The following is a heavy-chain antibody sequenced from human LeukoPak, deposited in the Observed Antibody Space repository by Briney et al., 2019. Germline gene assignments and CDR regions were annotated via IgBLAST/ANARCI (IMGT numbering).Heavy chain of an antibody. CDR1: GVSFDDYF. CDR3: TRMTTGHDY. D-gene: IGHD4-17*01. Sequence: SETLSLTCAVSGVSFDDYFWAWVHQTPGKGLEWIGEINHSGYTNDSPSLKSRVTLSIDTSRKQFSLNLRSVTVADAGIYYCTRMTTGHDYWGQGTLVTVSS. V-gene: IGHV4-34*01. CDR2: INHSGYT. J-gene: IGHJ4*02.